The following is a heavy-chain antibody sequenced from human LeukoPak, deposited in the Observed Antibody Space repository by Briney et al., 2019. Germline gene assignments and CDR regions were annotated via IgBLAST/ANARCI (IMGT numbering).Heavy chain of an antibody. CDR1: GFTFSSYS. J-gene: IGHJ4*02. CDR2: ISSSSSYI. Sequence: GGSLRLSCAASGFTFSSYSMNWVRQAPGKGLGWVSSISSSSSYIYYADSVKGRFTISRDNAKNSLYLQMNSLRAEDTAVYYCAGGYDKMYYYDSSGYSLFDYWGQGTLVTVSS. V-gene: IGHV3-21*01. CDR3: AGGYDKMYYYDSSGYSLFDY. D-gene: IGHD3-22*01.